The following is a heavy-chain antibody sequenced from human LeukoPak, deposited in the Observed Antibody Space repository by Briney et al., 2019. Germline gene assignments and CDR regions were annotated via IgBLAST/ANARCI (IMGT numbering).Heavy chain of an antibody. J-gene: IGHJ4*02. CDR1: GYGFTSNY. CDR3: ARDQEAFDY. Sequence: ASVKVSCKASGYGFTSNYIHWVRQAPGQGLEWMGMIYPRDGSTSYAQKFQGRVTVTRDTSTSTVHMELSGLRSEDTAVYYCARDQEAFDYWGQGTLVTVSS. CDR2: IYPRDGST. V-gene: IGHV1-46*01.